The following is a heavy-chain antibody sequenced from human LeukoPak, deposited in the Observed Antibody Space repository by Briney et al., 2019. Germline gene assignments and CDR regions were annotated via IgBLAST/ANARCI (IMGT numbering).Heavy chain of an antibody. V-gene: IGHV1-2*02. CDR1: EYTFTDYY. Sequence: ASVKVSCKASEYTFTDYYMHWVRQAPGQGLEWMGLINPSGSSTIYAQKFQGRVTMTRDTSISTAYMELSRLRSDDTAVYYCASGRLTMVRGVIGPFPYYYMDVWGKGTTVTISS. D-gene: IGHD3-10*01. J-gene: IGHJ6*03. CDR3: ASGRLTMVRGVIGPFPYYYMDV. CDR2: INPSGSST.